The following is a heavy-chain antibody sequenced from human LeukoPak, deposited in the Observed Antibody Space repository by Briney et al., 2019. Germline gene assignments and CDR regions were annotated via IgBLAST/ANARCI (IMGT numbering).Heavy chain of an antibody. CDR1: GYSFTSYW. D-gene: IGHD1-26*01. J-gene: IGHJ5*02. Sequence: GESLKISCKGSGYSFTSYWIGWVRQMPGKGLEWMGIIYPGDSDTRYSPSFQGQVTISADKSISTAYLQWSSLKASDTAMYYCARQGGSYGRRQSHPNGWFDPWGQGTLVTVSS. CDR3: ARQGGSYGRRQSHPNGWFDP. CDR2: IYPGDSDT. V-gene: IGHV5-51*01.